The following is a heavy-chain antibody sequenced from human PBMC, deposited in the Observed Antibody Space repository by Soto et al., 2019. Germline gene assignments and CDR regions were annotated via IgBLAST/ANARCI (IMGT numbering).Heavy chain of an antibody. CDR3: SCQVTNSCAPLIS. Sequence: EVQVVESGGGFVEPGGSLRLSCAASGFSFTSAWLTWVRQAPGKGLEWVGRIKSETDGGTTAFAAPVKDRFTMSRDDAETTVSLQMTTLKTEDTATYYCSCQVTNSCAPLISWGQGTRVPVSS. V-gene: IGHV3-15*07. CDR2: IKSETDGGTT. D-gene: IGHD2-15*01. J-gene: IGHJ5*02. CDR1: GFSFTSAW.